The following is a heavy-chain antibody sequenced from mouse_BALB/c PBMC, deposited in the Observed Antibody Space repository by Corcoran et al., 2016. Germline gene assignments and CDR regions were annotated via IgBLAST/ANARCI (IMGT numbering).Heavy chain of an antibody. CDR3: ARCPSYYRSYAKDY. Sequence: LVKTGASVKISCMASGYSFPGYYMHWVKQSHGKSLEWIGYISCYNGATSYNQKFKGKATFTVDTSSSTAYMQFNSLTSEDSAVYYCARCPSYYRSYAKDYWGQGTSVTVSS. CDR2: ISCYNGAT. CDR1: GYSFPGYY. J-gene: IGHJ4*01. V-gene: IGHV1S34*01. D-gene: IGHD2-14*01.